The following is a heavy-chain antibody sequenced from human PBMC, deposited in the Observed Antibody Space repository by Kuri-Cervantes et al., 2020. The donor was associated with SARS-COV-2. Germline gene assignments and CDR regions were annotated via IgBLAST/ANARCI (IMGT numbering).Heavy chain of an antibody. CDR2: INHSGGT. CDR1: GGSFSGYY. CDR3: ARGTVGAPGGGMDV. V-gene: IGHV4-34*01. J-gene: IGHJ6*02. Sequence: SETLSLTCAVYGGSFSGYYWSWIRQPPGKGLEWIGEINHSGGTNYNPSLKSRVTISVDTSKNQFSLKLSSVTAADTAVYYCARGTVGAPGGGMDVWGQGTTVTVSS. D-gene: IGHD1-26*01.